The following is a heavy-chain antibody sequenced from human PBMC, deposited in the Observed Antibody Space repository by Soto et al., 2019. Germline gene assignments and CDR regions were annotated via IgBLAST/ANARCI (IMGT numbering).Heavy chain of an antibody. D-gene: IGHD3-22*01. CDR1: GFTFSSYA. CDR2: ISGSGGST. J-gene: IGHJ4*02. CDR3: AKCYYDSSGYPDY. V-gene: IGHV3-23*01. Sequence: GGSLRLSCAASGFTFSSYAMSWVRQAPGKRLEWVSAISGSGGSTYYADSVKGRFTISRDNSKNTLYLQMNSLRAEDTAVYYCAKCYYDSSGYPDYWGQGTLVTVSS.